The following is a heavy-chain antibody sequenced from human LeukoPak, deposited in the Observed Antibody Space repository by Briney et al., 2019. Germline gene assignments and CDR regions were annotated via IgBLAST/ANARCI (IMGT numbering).Heavy chain of an antibody. CDR3: ARAGEDIVVVPAATFDY. CDR2: ISAYNGNT. V-gene: IGHV1-18*01. Sequence: ASVKVSCKASGYTFTSYGISWVRQAPVQGLEWMGWISAYNGNTNYAQKLQGRVTMTTDTSTSTAYMELRSLRSDDTAVYYCARAGEDIVVVPAATFDYWGQGTLVTVSS. J-gene: IGHJ4*02. D-gene: IGHD2-2*01. CDR1: GYTFTSYG.